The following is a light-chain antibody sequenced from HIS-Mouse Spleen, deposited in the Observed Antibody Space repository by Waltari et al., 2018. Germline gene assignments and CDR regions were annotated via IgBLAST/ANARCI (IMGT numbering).Light chain of an antibody. Sequence: QSVLTQPPSASGTPGQRVTISCSGSSPNIGSHYVYWYQHLPGTAPKLLIDRNNQRPSGVPDRFSGSKSGTSASLAISGLRSEDEADYYCAAWDDSLSGPVFGGGTKLTVL. CDR1: SPNIGSHY. V-gene: IGLV1-47*01. J-gene: IGLJ3*02. CDR3: AAWDDSLSGPV. CDR2: RNN.